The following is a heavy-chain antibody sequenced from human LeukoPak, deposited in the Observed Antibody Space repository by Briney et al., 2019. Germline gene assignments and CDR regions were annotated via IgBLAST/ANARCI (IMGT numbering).Heavy chain of an antibody. D-gene: IGHD6-19*01. J-gene: IGHJ5*02. CDR1: GFTFSSYG. V-gene: IGHV3-30*03. Sequence: GRSLRLSCAAYGFTFSSYGMHWVRQAPGKGLEWVAVISYDGSNKYYADSVKGRFTISRDNAKNSLYLQMNSLRAEDTAVYYCARAAVAGLNWFDPWGQGTLVTVSS. CDR2: ISYDGSNK. CDR3: ARAAVAGLNWFDP.